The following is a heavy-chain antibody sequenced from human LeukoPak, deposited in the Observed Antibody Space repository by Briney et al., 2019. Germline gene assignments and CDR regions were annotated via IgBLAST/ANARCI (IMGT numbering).Heavy chain of an antibody. D-gene: IGHD3-3*01. J-gene: IGHJ3*02. Sequence: GASVKVSCKASVYTFTGYYTHWVRQAPGQGLEWMGWINPNSGGTNYAQKFQGRVTMTRDTSISTAYMEQSRLRSDDTAVYYCARIYDFWSGRRPYAFDIWGQGTMVTVSS. V-gene: IGHV1-2*02. CDR1: VYTFTGYY. CDR3: ARIYDFWSGRRPYAFDI. CDR2: INPNSGGT.